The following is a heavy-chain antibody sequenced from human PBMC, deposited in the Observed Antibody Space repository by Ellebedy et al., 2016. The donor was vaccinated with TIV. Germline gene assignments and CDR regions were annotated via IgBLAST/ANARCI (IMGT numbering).Heavy chain of an antibody. V-gene: IGHV1-8*01. D-gene: IGHD1-26*01. CDR3: ARRSHSGSYYASFDY. J-gene: IGHJ4*02. Sequence: ASVKVSXKASGYTFTSYDINWVRQATGQGLEWMGWMNPNSGNTGYAQIFQGRVTMTWDNSVSTAYMELSSLRSEDTALYYCARRSHSGSYYASFDYWGQGALVTVSP. CDR1: GYTFTSYD. CDR2: MNPNSGNT.